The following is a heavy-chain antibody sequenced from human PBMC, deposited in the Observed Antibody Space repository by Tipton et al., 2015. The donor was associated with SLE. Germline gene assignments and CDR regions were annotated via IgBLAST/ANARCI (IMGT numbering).Heavy chain of an antibody. CDR3: ARDSGTVTTRVGTLDI. Sequence: GSLRLSCGASGFTFNNYWMSWVRQAPGKGLEWVASIKQDGSEKYYVDSVKGRFTMSRDNAKNSLYLQMNSLRAEDTAMFYCARDSGTVTTRVGTLDIWGQGTMVTVSS. CDR2: IKQDGSEK. D-gene: IGHD4-17*01. V-gene: IGHV3-7*01. CDR1: GFTFNNYW. J-gene: IGHJ3*02.